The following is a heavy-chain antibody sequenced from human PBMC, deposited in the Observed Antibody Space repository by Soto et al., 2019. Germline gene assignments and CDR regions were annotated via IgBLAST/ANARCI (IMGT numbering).Heavy chain of an antibody. CDR3: ARDLGGSYYAPVDY. J-gene: IGHJ4*02. Sequence: ASVKVSCKASGGTFSSYTISWVRQAPGQGLEWMGWISAYNGNTNYAQKLQGRVTMTTDTSTSTAYMELRSLRSDDTAVYYCARDLGGSYYAPVDYWGQGTLVTVSS. D-gene: IGHD1-26*01. CDR1: GGTFSSYT. V-gene: IGHV1-18*01. CDR2: ISAYNGNT.